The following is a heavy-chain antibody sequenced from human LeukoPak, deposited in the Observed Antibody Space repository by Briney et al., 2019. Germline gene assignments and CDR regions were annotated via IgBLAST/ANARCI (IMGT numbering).Heavy chain of an antibody. V-gene: IGHV4-4*02. J-gene: IGHJ4*02. D-gene: IGHD2-15*01. CDR2: SSGST. CDR1: GGSISSSNW. CDR3: ARLKAHYCSGGSCYAGGFDY. Sequence: SETLPLTCAVSGGSISSSNWWSWVRQPQGRGWSGLGKSSGSTNYNPSLKSRVTISVDKSKNQFSLKLSSVTVADTAVYYCARLKAHYCSGGSCYAGGFDYWGQGTLVTVSS.